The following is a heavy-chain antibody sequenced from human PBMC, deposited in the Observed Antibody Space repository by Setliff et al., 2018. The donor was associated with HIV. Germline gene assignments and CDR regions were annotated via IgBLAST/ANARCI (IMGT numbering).Heavy chain of an antibody. J-gene: IGHJ4*02. Sequence: SETLSLTCAVYGGSFSDYYWSWVRQPPGKGLEWVGEINHSGSTNYNPSLKSRVSISIDTSKKQFSLKLSSVTAADTAVYYCARGVGGLEGDFDSWGQGTRVTVSS. CDR2: INHSGST. CDR3: ARGVGGLEGDFDS. V-gene: IGHV4-34*01. D-gene: IGHD1-1*01. CDR1: GGSFSDYY.